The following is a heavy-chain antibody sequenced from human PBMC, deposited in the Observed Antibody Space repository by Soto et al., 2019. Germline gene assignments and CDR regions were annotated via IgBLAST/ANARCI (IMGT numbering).Heavy chain of an antibody. Sequence: SETLSLTCTVSGGSISSYYWSWIRQPPGKGLEWIGYIYYSGSTNYNPSLKGRVTISVDTSKNQFSLKLSSVTAADTAVYYCARFFLPGGNMDVWGKGTTVTVSS. V-gene: IGHV4-59*08. CDR3: ARFFLPGGNMDV. D-gene: IGHD2-15*01. J-gene: IGHJ6*03. CDR1: GGSISSYY. CDR2: IYYSGST.